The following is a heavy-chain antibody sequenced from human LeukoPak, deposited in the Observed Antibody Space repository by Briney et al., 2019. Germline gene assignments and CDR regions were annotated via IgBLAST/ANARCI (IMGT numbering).Heavy chain of an antibody. Sequence: PSETLSLTSTVSGGSISSYYRSWIRQPPGEGLEWIGYIYYSGSTNYNPSLKSRVTISVDTSKNQFSLKLSSVTAADTAVYYCARDMPPLPGYSPLDYWGQATLVTVSS. D-gene: IGHD3-9*01. V-gene: IGHV4-59*01. CDR1: GGSISSYY. CDR3: ARDMPPLPGYSPLDY. J-gene: IGHJ4*02. CDR2: IYYSGST.